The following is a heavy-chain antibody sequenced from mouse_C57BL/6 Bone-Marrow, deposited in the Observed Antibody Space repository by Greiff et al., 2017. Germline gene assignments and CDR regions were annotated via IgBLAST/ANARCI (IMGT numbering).Heavy chain of an antibody. Sequence: EVKLVESGGDLVKPGGSLKLSCAASGFTFSSYGMSWVRQTPDKRLEWVATISSGGSYTYYPDSVKGRFTISRDNAKNTLYLQMSSLKSEDTAMYYCARQDGYFLYYVDYWGQGTTLTVSS. J-gene: IGHJ2*01. CDR3: ARQDGYFLYYVDY. CDR2: ISSGGSYT. V-gene: IGHV5-6*01. D-gene: IGHD2-3*01. CDR1: GFTFSSYG.